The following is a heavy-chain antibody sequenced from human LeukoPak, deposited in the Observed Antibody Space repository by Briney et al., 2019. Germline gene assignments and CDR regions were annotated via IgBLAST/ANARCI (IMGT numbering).Heavy chain of an antibody. CDR1: EFTFGNYW. CDR2: IKEDGSET. CDR3: AKDGPTAYFDY. V-gene: IGHV3-7*01. Sequence: PGGSLRLSCAVSEFTFGNYWMTWVRQAPGKGLEWVANIKEDGSETFYVDSVKGRFTISRDNARNSLYLQMNSLRAEDTAVYYCAKDGPTAYFDYWGQGTLVTVSS. J-gene: IGHJ4*02. D-gene: IGHD5-18*01.